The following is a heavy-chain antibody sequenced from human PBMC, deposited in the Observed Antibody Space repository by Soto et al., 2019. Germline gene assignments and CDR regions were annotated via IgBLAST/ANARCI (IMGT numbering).Heavy chain of an antibody. Sequence: KPSETLSLTCTVSGGSVSSGSYYWSWIRQPPGKGLEWIGYIYYSGSTNYNPSLKSRVTISVDTSKNQFSLKLSSVTAADTAVYYCARGYSSSSDYWGQGTLVTVSS. CDR1: GGSVSSGSYY. V-gene: IGHV4-61*01. D-gene: IGHD6-6*01. CDR2: IYYSGST. J-gene: IGHJ4*02. CDR3: ARGYSSSSDY.